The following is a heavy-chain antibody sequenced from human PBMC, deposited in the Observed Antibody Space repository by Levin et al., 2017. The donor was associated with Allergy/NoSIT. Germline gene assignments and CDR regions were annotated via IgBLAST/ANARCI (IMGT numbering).Heavy chain of an antibody. CDR2: VSSTSSFI. D-gene: IGHD1-7*01. CDR3: TRSQDVADWNSEY. V-gene: IGHV3-21*01. CDR1: GFTFSRYS. J-gene: IGHJ4*02. Sequence: GGSLRLSCVASGFTFSRYSMNWVRQAPGKGLEWLSSVSSTSSFIYYADSVKGRFTISRDNAKNSLYLQLSSLRAEDTAVYYCTRSQDVADWNSEYWGQGTLVTVSS.